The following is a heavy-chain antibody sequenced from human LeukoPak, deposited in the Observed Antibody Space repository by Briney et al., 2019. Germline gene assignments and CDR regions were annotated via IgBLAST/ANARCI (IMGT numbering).Heavy chain of an antibody. V-gene: IGHV3-74*01. CDR1: GFTFSSYW. CDR2: INTGGSTT. CDR3: SRDLRGRDDY. D-gene: IGHD5-24*01. J-gene: IGHJ4*02. Sequence: AGGSLRLSCAASGFTFSSYWMHWVRQAPGKGLVWVSRINTGGSTTDYADSVKGRFTISRDNAKNTLYLQMNCLRAEDTAVYYCSRDLRGRDDYWGQGILVIVSS.